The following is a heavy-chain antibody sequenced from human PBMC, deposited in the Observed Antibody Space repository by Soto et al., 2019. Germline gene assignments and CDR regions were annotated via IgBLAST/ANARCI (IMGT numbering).Heavy chain of an antibody. Sequence: EVQLVESGGGLVKPGGSLRLSCAASGFTFSSYSMNWVRQAPGKGLEWVSSITGSSSYIYYADSVKGRFTISRDNAKNSLDLQLNSLSAEATAVSYRARDVYFFDSSAHGAHGGQCTPVTVSP. V-gene: IGHV3-21*02. CDR1: GFTFSSYS. J-gene: IGHJ1*01. CDR3: ARDVYFFDSSAHGAH. D-gene: IGHD3-22*01. CDR2: ITGSSSYI.